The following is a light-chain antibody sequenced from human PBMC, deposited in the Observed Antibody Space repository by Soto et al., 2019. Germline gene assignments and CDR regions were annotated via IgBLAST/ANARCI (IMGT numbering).Light chain of an antibody. J-gene: IGLJ1*01. CDR2: EVS. Sequence: QSALTQPASVSGSPGQSITISCTGTSSDVGGYNYVSWYQQHPGKAPKLMIYEVSNRPSGLSNRFSGSKSGNTASLSVSGPQAEDEADYYCSSYTSSSTYVLGTGTKLTVL. CDR1: SSDVGGYNY. V-gene: IGLV2-14*01. CDR3: SSYTSSSTYV.